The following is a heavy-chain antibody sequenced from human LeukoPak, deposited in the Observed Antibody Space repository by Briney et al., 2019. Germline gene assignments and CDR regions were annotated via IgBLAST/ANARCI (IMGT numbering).Heavy chain of an antibody. V-gene: IGHV4-30-2*01. CDR1: GGSISSGGYS. CDR2: IYHSGNT. J-gene: IGHJ5*02. CDR3: ARDRAYPDYGGRRGWFDP. Sequence: SETLSLTCAVSGGSISSGGYSWSWIRQPPGKGLEWIGYIYHSGNTYYNPSLKSRVTISVDRSKNQFSLKLSSVTAADTAVYYCARDRAYPDYGGRRGWFDPWGQGTLVTVSS. D-gene: IGHD4-23*01.